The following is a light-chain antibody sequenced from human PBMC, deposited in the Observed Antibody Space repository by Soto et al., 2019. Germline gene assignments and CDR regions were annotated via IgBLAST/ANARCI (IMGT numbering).Light chain of an antibody. CDR3: QQASNFPLT. CDR2: AAS. J-gene: IGKJ4*01. Sequence: IQMTQPPSSVSASVGDRVTITCRASQDISSWLAWFQQRPGRAPNLLIYAASTLQSGVPSRFSGSGSGTVFTLTISSLQPEDFGTYYCQQASNFPLTFGGGTKVDIK. CDR1: QDISSW. V-gene: IGKV1-12*01.